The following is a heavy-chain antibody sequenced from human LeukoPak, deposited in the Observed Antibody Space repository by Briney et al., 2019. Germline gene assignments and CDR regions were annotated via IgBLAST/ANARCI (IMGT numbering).Heavy chain of an antibody. CDR2: TYYSGST. CDR1: GVSITSSSYY. V-gene: IGHV4-39*01. CDR3: ARTGRFGVASWFDP. Sequence: SETLSLTCTVSGVSITSSSYYWAWIRQSPGKGLEWIGSTYYSGSTYFNPSLKSRVTMSVDTSENQFSLKLTSVTAADTALYYCARTGRFGVASWFDPWGQGTLITVSS. J-gene: IGHJ5*02. D-gene: IGHD3-3*01.